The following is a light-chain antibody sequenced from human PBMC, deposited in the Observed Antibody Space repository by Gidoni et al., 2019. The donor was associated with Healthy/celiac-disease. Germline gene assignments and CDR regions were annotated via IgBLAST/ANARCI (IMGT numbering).Light chain of an antibody. CDR1: QNFSSY. V-gene: IGKV3-11*01. CDR2: DAS. CDR3: QQRSNSLT. Sequence: IVLTQSPDTLSLSPGDRATLSCMASQNFSSYLAWSQQKPGQAPSLLIYDASNRATGIPARFSGSGSATDFTLTISSLDPEDFAVYYCQQRSNSLTFGGGTKVEIK. J-gene: IGKJ4*01.